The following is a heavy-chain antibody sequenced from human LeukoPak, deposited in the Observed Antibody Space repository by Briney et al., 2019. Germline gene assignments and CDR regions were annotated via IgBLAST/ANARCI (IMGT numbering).Heavy chain of an antibody. CDR1: GFTFSGSS. V-gene: IGHV3-30*09. CDR2: ISYDGNSE. D-gene: IGHD6-6*01. Sequence: GRSLRLSCTVSGFTFSGSSMHWLRQAPGQGLEWVATISYDGNSEYYRDSVKGRFAVSRVNSKNTLYLQMQSLRHEDTAVYYCARGSSSSGRDYDYWGQGTLVTVSS. CDR3: ARGSSSSGRDYDY. J-gene: IGHJ4*02.